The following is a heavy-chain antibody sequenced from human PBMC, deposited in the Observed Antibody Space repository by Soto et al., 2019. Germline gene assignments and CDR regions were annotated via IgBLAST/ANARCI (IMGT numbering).Heavy chain of an antibody. Sequence: QVQLQESGPGLVRPSETLSLTCTVSGGSGTTGSYNWSWIRRPPGKGLEWIGNIFFTGITHYNPSLNNRLTMSVDTSKNQFSLTVPSVTAADTAVYYCARDGHGMDVWGQGTTVTVSS. CDR3: ARDGHGMDV. V-gene: IGHV4-61*01. CDR2: IFFTGIT. J-gene: IGHJ6*02. CDR1: GGSGTTGSYN.